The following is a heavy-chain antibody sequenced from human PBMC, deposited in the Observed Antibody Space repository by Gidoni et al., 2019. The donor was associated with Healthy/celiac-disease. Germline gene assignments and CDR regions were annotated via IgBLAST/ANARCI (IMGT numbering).Heavy chain of an antibody. D-gene: IGHD3-3*01. V-gene: IGHV3-73*02. Sequence: EVQLVESGGGLVQPGGSLKLSCAASGFTFSGSAMHWVRQASGKGLEWVGRIRSKANSYATAYAASVKGRFTISRDDSKNTAYLQMNSLKTEDTAVYYCTTGFLEWSPTGDYYYYYGMDVWGQGTTVTVSS. CDR3: TTGFLEWSPTGDYYYYYGMDV. CDR2: IRSKANSYAT. CDR1: GFTFSGSA. J-gene: IGHJ6*02.